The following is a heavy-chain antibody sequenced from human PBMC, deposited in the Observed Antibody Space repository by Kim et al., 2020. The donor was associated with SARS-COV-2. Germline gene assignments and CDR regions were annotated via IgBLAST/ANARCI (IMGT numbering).Heavy chain of an antibody. CDR3: TTGWYSGSLLSPNFDY. J-gene: IGHJ4*02. Sequence: GGSLRLSCAASGFTFSNAWMSWVRQAPGKGLEWVGRIKSKTDGGTTDYAAPVKGRFTISRDDSKNTLYLQMNSLKTEDTAVYYCTTGWYSGSLLSPNFDYWGQGTLVTVSS. V-gene: IGHV3-15*01. CDR2: IKSKTDGGTT. CDR1: GFTFSNAW. D-gene: IGHD1-26*01.